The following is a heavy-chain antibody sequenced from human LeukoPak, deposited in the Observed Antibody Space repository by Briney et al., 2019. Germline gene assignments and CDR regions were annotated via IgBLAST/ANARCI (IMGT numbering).Heavy chain of an antibody. D-gene: IGHD4-11*01. CDR3: ARDTVSHAFDI. CDR2: INPNSGGT. V-gene: IGHV1-2*02. J-gene: IGHJ3*02. Sequence: ASVTVSCKASGGTFSSYAISWVRQAPGQGLEWMGWINPNSGGTNYAQKFQGRVTMTRDTSISTAYMELSRLRSDDTAVYYCARDTVSHAFDIWGQGTMVTVSS. CDR1: GGTFSSYA.